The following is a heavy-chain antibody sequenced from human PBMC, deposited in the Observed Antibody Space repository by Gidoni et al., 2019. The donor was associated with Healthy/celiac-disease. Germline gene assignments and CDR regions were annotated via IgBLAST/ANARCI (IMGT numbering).Heavy chain of an antibody. J-gene: IGHJ6*02. CDR2: IYYSGST. D-gene: IGHD3-22*01. CDR1: GGPISSGDYY. Sequence: QVQLQESGPGLVKPSQPLSLTCTVPGGPISSGDYYWSGIRPPPGKGLEWIGYIYYSGSTYYNPSLKSRVTISVDTSKNQFSLKLSSVTAADTAVYYCARDPGSSGYNGMDVWGQGTTVTVSS. CDR3: ARDPGSSGYNGMDV. V-gene: IGHV4-30-4*01.